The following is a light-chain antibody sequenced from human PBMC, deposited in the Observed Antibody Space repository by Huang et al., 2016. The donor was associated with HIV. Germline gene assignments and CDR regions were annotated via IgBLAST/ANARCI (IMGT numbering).Light chain of an antibody. Sequence: ATVSCRVSQTIKNTNLAWYQQKPGQGPRLLIYGASSRATDIPDRFSGSGSGTDFTLTINRLEPEDFAVYYCQQYDSSQGISFGQGTRLEMK. CDR2: GAS. J-gene: IGKJ5*01. V-gene: IGKV3-20*01. CDR3: QQYDSSQGIS. CDR1: QTIKNTN.